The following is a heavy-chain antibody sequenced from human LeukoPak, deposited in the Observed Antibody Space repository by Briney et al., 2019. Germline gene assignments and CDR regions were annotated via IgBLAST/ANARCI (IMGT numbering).Heavy chain of an antibody. D-gene: IGHD6-19*01. J-gene: IGHJ4*02. Sequence: GGSLRLSCAASGFTFSSYSMNWVRQAPGKGLEWVSYISSSSSIIYYADSVKGRFTISRDNAKNSLYLQMNSLRDEDTAVYYCAGGSGSGWYRGLDYWGQGTLVTVSS. V-gene: IGHV3-48*02. CDR1: GFTFSSYS. CDR3: AGGSGSGWYRGLDY. CDR2: ISSSSSII.